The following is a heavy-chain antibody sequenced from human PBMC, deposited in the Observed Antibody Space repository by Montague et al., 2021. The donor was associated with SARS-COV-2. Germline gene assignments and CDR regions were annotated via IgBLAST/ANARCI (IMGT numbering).Heavy chain of an antibody. J-gene: IGHJ4*02. Sequence: SETLSLTCTVSGDSISSGYFYWGWIRQPPGKGLEWVGTIHYSGITYYNPSLKSRVTISVDTSRNKFSLKLSSVTAADTAIYYCAIHLAISGPAAVSDYWGQGTLVTVSS. CDR1: GDSISSGYFY. V-gene: IGHV4-39*01. D-gene: IGHD2-2*01. CDR3: AIHLAISGPAAVSDY. CDR2: IHYSGIT.